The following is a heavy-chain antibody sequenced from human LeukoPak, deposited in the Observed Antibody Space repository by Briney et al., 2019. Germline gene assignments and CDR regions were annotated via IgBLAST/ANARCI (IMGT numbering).Heavy chain of an antibody. CDR2: IYTNGTV. V-gene: IGHV4-4*07. D-gene: IGHD6-13*01. CDR1: GASVTSYY. J-gene: IGHJ5*02. Sequence: SETLSLTCTVSGASVTSYYWSWLRQPVGKGLEWFGRIYTNGTVNYNPSLKSRVTMSQETSKNQFSLKLTSVTAADTAVYYCARASSSWFPTFDPWGQGTLVTVSS. CDR3: ARASSSWFPTFDP.